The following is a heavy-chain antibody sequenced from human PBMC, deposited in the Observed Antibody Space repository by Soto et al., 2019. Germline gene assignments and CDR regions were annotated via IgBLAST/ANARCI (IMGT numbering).Heavy chain of an antibody. J-gene: IGHJ4*02. V-gene: IGHV4-34*01. Sequence: QVQLQQWGAGLLKPSETLSLTCAVYGGSFSGYYWSWIRQPPGEGLEWIGEINHSGSTNYNPSLNSRVTISVNTSKNQFSLKLSSVTAADTAVYYCASRGWSAAPPFDYWGQGTLVTVSS. CDR3: ASRGWSAAPPFDY. D-gene: IGHD3-10*01. CDR1: GGSFSGYY. CDR2: INHSGST.